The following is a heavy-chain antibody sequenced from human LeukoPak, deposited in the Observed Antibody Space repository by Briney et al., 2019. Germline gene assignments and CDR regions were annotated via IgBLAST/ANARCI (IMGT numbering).Heavy chain of an antibody. D-gene: IGHD5-12*01. CDR1: GYTFTSYA. CDR2: ISVYNGNT. CDR3: ARVRGYSGYEDH. J-gene: IGHJ4*02. Sequence: ASVKVSCKASGYTFTSYAISWVRQAPGQGLEWMGWISVYNGNTICAQKLQGRVTMTTDTSTSTAYMDLRSLRSDDTAVYYCARVRGYSGYEDHWGQGTLVTVSS. V-gene: IGHV1-18*04.